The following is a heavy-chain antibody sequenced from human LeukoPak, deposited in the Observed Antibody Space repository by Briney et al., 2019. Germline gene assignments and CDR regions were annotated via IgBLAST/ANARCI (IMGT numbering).Heavy chain of an antibody. D-gene: IGHD2-2*01. CDR1: RYTFTSYG. V-gene: IGHV1-18*01. CDR3: ARGYCSSATCRPFDY. Sequence: ASVKVSCKASRYTFTSYGISWVRQAPGQGRERMGWISAYNGNTNYAQKLKGRVTMTADTSTTTTYMELRSLRSDDTAVYYCARGYCSSATCRPFDYWGQGALVTVSS. CDR2: ISAYNGNT. J-gene: IGHJ4*02.